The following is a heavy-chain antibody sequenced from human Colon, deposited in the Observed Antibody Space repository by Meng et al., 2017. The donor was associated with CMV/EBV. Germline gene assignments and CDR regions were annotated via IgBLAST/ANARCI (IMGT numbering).Heavy chain of an antibody. J-gene: IGHJ4*02. CDR1: GFTFSKAW. CDR3: TTIPPYDTSGPKSY. V-gene: IGHV3-15*01. CDR2: IRSKTDGGTT. D-gene: IGHD3-22*01. Sequence: GESLKISCAASGFTFSKAWMNWVRQAPGKGLEWVGHIRSKTDGGTTDYAAAVKGRFTILRDDSKNTLYLQMKSLKTEDTAVYYCTTIPPYDTSGPKSYWGQGTLVTVSS.